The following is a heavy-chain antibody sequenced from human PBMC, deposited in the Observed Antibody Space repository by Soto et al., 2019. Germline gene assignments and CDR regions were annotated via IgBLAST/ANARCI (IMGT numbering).Heavy chain of an antibody. J-gene: IGHJ3*02. Sequence: QVQLVQSGAEVKKPGSSVKVSCKDSGGTFSTYSMFWVRQAPGQGLEWMGRIIPMLGIRNYAQRFQDRVTTTADKSTATAHMELSSLRSEDTALYYCTIGSWSGEVFDIWGQGTMVTFSS. CDR1: GGTFSTYS. D-gene: IGHD2-21*01. CDR3: TIGSWSGEVFDI. CDR2: IIPMLGIR. V-gene: IGHV1-69*02.